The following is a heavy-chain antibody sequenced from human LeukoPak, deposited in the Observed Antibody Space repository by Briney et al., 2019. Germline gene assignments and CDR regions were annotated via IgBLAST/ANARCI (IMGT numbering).Heavy chain of an antibody. J-gene: IGHJ4*02. V-gene: IGHV3-7*04. CDR3: ARDRGWLQFDY. Sequence: GGSLRLFCAASGLLLTTPWTNWVRQAPGKGLDLVASIKPDGSERYYVDSVEGRFTISRDNAKNSLYLQMNSLRAEDLAVYYCARDRGWLQFDYWGQGTLVTVSS. D-gene: IGHD5-24*01. CDR2: IKPDGSER. CDR1: GLLLTTPW.